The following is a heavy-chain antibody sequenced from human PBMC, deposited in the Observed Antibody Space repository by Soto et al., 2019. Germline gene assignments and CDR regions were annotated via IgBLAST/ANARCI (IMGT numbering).Heavy chain of an antibody. Sequence: PSETLSLTCAVSGGSIGSGDSSWSWILQPPGKGLEWIGYIYQNGNTYYSPSLMSRVTISVDKSKSQFSLRLNSVTAADTAVYYCARGVWGNSAYLDFWGQGTLVTVSS. J-gene: IGHJ4*02. V-gene: IGHV4-30-2*01. CDR3: ARGVWGNSAYLDF. CDR1: GGSIGSGDSS. CDR2: IYQNGNT. D-gene: IGHD3-16*01.